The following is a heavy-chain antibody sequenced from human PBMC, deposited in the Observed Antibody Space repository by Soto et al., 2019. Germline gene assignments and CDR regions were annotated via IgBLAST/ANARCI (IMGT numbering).Heavy chain of an antibody. CDR3: ARGVEAIDY. J-gene: IGHJ4*02. Sequence: EVQLVETGGGWIQPGGSLRLSCAASGFTVSSNYMSWVRQAPGKGLEWVSAIFSGGSTHYADSVKGRFSISRDDSKNTVYLQMNSLRAEDTAVYYCARGVEAIDYWGQGTLVTVSS. CDR1: GFTVSSNY. D-gene: IGHD1-26*01. CDR2: IFSGGST. V-gene: IGHV3-53*02.